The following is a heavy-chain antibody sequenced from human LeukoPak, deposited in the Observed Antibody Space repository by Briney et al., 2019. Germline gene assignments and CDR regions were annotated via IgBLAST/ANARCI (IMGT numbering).Heavy chain of an antibody. Sequence: GGSLRLSCAAPGFTFSSYAMSWVRQAPGKGLEWVSAISGSGGSTYYADSVKGRFTISRDNSKNTLYLQMNSLRAEDTAVYYCAKLWELQGTSWFDPWGQGTLVTVSS. J-gene: IGHJ5*02. CDR1: GFTFSSYA. V-gene: IGHV3-23*01. CDR3: AKLWELQGTSWFDP. D-gene: IGHD1-26*01. CDR2: ISGSGGST.